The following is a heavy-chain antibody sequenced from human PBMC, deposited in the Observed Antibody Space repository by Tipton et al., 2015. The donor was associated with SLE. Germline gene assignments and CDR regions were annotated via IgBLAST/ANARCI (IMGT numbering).Heavy chain of an antibody. D-gene: IGHD3-22*01. J-gene: IGHJ3*02. CDR3: ARDLPDYYDSSGYRGFDI. CDR1: GFTFSSYS. V-gene: IGHV3-21*01. CDR2: ISSSSSYI. Sequence: GSLRLSCAASGFTFSSYSMNWVRQAPGKGLEWVSSISSSSSYIYYADSVKGRFTISRDNAKHSLYLQMNSLRAEDTAVYYCARDLPDYYDSSGYRGFDIWGQGTMVTVSS.